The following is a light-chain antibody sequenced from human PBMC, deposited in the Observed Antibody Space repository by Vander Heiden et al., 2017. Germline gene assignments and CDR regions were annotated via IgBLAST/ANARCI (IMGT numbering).Light chain of an antibody. V-gene: IGLV1-47*01. CDR2: RNN. CDR1: SSNSGSNY. J-gene: IGLJ2*01. Sequence: QSVLTQPPSASGTPGQRVTISCSGSSSNSGSNYLYWYQQLPGTAPKLLIYRNNQRPSGVPDRFSGSKSGTSASLAISGLRSEDEADYYCAAWDDSLSGVVFGGGTKLTVL. CDR3: AAWDDSLSGVV.